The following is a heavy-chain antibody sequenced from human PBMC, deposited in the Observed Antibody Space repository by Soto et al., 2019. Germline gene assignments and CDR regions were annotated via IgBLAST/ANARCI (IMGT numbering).Heavy chain of an antibody. Sequence: ASVKVSCKDSGYTFTGYYMHWVRQAPGQGLEWMGWINPNSGGTNYAQKFQGWVTMTRDTSISTAYMELSRLRSDDTAVYYCARERPLSQDIVVVPAAIPDHYYYGMDVWGQGTTVTVSS. V-gene: IGHV1-2*04. CDR2: INPNSGGT. D-gene: IGHD2-2*02. CDR1: GYTFTGYY. CDR3: ARERPLSQDIVVVPAAIPDHYYYGMDV. J-gene: IGHJ6*02.